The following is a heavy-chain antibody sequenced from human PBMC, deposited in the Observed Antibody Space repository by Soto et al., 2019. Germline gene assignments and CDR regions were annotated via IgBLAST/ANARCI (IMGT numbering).Heavy chain of an antibody. Sequence: GGSLRLSCAASGFTFSSYAMSWVRQAPGKGLEWVSAISGSGGSTYYADSVKGRFTISRDNSKNTLYLQMNSLRAEDTAVYYCAGGSIAAAGTGYYYYYGMDVWGQGTTVTVSS. J-gene: IGHJ6*02. CDR2: ISGSGGST. CDR1: GFTFSSYA. CDR3: AGGSIAAAGTGYYYYYGMDV. D-gene: IGHD6-13*01. V-gene: IGHV3-23*01.